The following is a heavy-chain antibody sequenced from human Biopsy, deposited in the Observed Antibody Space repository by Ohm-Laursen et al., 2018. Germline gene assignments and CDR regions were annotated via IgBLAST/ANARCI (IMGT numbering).Heavy chain of an antibody. CDR3: ARAYPPPGRRLVAVAGDFDC. CDR2: IFYDGSNT. CDR1: GFTFNNYG. V-gene: IGHV3-33*08. D-gene: IGHD2-15*01. Sequence: SLRLSCAASGFTFNNYGMQWVRQAPGKGLEWVAFIFYDGSNTYYADSVKGRFTISRDNAKNSLYLQMNSLRAEDTAVHYCARAYPPPGRRLVAVAGDFDCWGQGTRVTVSS. J-gene: IGHJ4*02.